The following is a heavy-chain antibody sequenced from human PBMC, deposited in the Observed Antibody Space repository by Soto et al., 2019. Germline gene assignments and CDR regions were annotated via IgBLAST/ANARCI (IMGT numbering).Heavy chain of an antibody. CDR3: ARDSSGWEGIGY. J-gene: IGHJ4*02. Sequence: QVQLQESGPGLVQPSQTLSLTCTVSGGYISSGGYYWSWIRQHPGKGLEWIGYIYYSGSTYYNPTLKSRVTISVDTAKNQFSLKLSSVTAAYTAVYYCARDSSGWEGIGYWGQGTLVTVSS. CDR1: GGYISSGGYY. V-gene: IGHV4-31*03. CDR2: IYYSGST. D-gene: IGHD3-22*01.